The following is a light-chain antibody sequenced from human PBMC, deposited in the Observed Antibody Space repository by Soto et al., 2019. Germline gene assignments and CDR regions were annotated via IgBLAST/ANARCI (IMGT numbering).Light chain of an antibody. J-gene: IGKJ5*01. V-gene: IGKV3-15*01. CDR3: QQYNNWPFS. CDR1: QSVRSN. CDR2: DVS. Sequence: EIVMTQSPGTLSVSPGERATLSCMASQSVRSNLAWYQQKPGQAPRLLIYDVSSRATGVPSRFSGTGSETDFTLTISGLQSEDSAIYFCQQYNNWPFSFGPGPRLEI.